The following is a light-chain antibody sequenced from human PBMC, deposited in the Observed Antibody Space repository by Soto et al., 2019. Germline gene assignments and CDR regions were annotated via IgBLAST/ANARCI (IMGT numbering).Light chain of an antibody. V-gene: IGKV1-27*01. CDR3: ERTYKADPT. Sequence: DIQLTQSPSSLSTSVGDRVTITCRVSQAMSSYLNWYRQKPGKVPNLLIDSVSTLQSGVPSRFSGSGSGTDFSLTITKLQPEDVATYNGERTYKADPTFVQGTLLEIK. CDR2: SVS. J-gene: IGKJ5*01. CDR1: QAMSSY.